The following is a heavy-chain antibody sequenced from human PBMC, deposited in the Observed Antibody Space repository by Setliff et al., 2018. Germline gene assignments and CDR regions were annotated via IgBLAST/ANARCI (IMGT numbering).Heavy chain of an antibody. J-gene: IGHJ4*02. CDR3: ARGGDYCGGECYIPPPDSY. Sequence: LRLSCAASGFTFSSYAMSWVRQAPGKGLEWVSAISGSGGSTYYADSVRGRFTISRDISKNTLYLQMNSLRPEDTAVYYCARGGDYCGGECYIPPPDSYWGQGTLVTVS. CDR1: GFTFSSYA. D-gene: IGHD2-21*01. CDR2: ISGSGGST. V-gene: IGHV3-23*01.